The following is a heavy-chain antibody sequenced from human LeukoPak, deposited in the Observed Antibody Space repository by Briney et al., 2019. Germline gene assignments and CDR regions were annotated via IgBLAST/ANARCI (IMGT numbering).Heavy chain of an antibody. V-gene: IGHV3-48*03. CDR1: GFTFSSYE. CDR2: ISSSGSTI. J-gene: IGHJ6*02. Sequence: GGSLRLSCASSGFTFSSYEMNWVRQAPGKGLEWVSYISSSGSTIYYADSVKGRFTISRHNSKNTLYLQMNSLRAEDTAVYYCARSGIDDYGMDVWGQGTTVTVSS. CDR3: ARSGIDDYGMDV. D-gene: IGHD1-14*01.